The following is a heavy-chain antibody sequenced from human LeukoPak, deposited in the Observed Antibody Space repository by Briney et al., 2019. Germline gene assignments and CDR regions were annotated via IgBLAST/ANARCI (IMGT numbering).Heavy chain of an antibody. CDR2: INPNSGGT. J-gene: IGHJ4*02. CDR3: ARDHYCSGGSCYWRFDY. D-gene: IGHD2-15*01. Sequence: GASVKVSFKASGYTFTGYYMHWVRQAPGQGLEWMGWINPNSGGTNYAQKFQGRVTMTRDTSISTAYMELSRLRSDDTAVYYCARDHYCSGGSCYWRFDYWGQGTLVTVSS. CDR1: GYTFTGYY. V-gene: IGHV1-2*02.